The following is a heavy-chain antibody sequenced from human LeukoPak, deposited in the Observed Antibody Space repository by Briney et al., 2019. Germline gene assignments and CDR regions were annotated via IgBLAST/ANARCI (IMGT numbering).Heavy chain of an antibody. J-gene: IGHJ6*03. D-gene: IGHD7-27*01. CDR2: ISSSGTTAI. Sequence: GGSLRLSCAASGFIFSDYYMSWIRQAPGKGLEWVSYISSSGTTAIYYADSVKGRFTISRDNAKNSLYLQMNSLRAEDTAVYYCARDPFSALGNYYYYMDVWGKGTTVTISS. CDR1: GFIFSDYY. CDR3: ARDPFSALGNYYYYMDV. V-gene: IGHV3-11*04.